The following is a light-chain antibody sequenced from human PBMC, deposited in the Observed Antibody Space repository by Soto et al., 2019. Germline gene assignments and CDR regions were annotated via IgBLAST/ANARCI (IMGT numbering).Light chain of an antibody. V-gene: IGKV1-39*01. CDR1: QSISSY. CDR3: QQNYNAPRT. Sequence: IQMTQSPSSLSASVGDRVTITCRASQSISSYLNWYQQKPGKAPKLLIYAASSLQSGVPSRFSGGGSGTHFTLTISSLQPEDFATYYCQQNYNAPRTFGQGTKVDI. CDR2: AAS. J-gene: IGKJ1*01.